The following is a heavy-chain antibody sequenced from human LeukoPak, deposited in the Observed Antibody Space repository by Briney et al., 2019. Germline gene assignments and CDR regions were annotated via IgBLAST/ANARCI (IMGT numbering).Heavy chain of an antibody. D-gene: IGHD5-18*01. V-gene: IGHV1-18*01. CDR3: AVGGYSYGYDFDY. CDR2: NSAYNGNT. CDR1: GYTFTSYG. Sequence: ASVKVSCKASGYTFTSYGISWVRPAPGQGLEWMGWNSAYNGNTNYAQKLQGRVTMTTDTSTSTVYMELSSLRSEDTAVYYCAVGGYSYGYDFDYWGQGTLVTVSS. J-gene: IGHJ4*02.